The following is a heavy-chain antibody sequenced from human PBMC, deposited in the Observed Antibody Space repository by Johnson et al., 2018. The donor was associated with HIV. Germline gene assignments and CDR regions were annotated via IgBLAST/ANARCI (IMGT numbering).Heavy chain of an antibody. CDR2: ISYDGSNK. V-gene: IGHV3-30*04. D-gene: IGHD5-12*01. CDR3: ARERSRGGYSGYDYGAFDI. CDR1: GFTFSSYA. J-gene: IGHJ3*02. Sequence: QVQLVESGGGVVQPGRSLRLSCAASGFTFSSYAMHWVRQAPGKGLEWVAVISYDGSNKYYVDSVKGRFTISRDNAKNSLYLQMTSLRGEDTAVYYCARERSRGGYSGYDYGAFDIWGQGTMVTVSS.